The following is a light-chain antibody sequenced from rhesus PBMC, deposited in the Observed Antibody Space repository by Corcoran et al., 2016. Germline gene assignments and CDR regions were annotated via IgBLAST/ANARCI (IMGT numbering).Light chain of an antibody. V-gene: IGKV1-22*01. Sequence: DIQMTQSPSSLSASVGDTVTITCRASQSISSWLDWYQQKPGKDPKLLIYKASSLQSGGPSRFSGSGAGTDFTLTISSLQPEDFATYYCLQYSSSPYSFGQGTKVEIK. J-gene: IGKJ2*01. CDR1: QSISSW. CDR2: KAS. CDR3: LQYSSSPYS.